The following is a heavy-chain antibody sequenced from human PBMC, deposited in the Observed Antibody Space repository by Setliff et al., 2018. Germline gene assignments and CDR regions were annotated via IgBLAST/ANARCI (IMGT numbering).Heavy chain of an antibody. CDR3: ARVSQLVVLSLYYYYGMDV. CDR1: GGSISSCIYY. V-gene: IGHV4-39*07. CDR2: IYYSGST. D-gene: IGHD6-6*01. J-gene: IGHJ6*02. Sequence: SETLSLTCTVSGGSISSCIYYWGWIRQPPGKGLEWIGSIYYSGSTYYNPSLKSRVTISVDTSKNQFSLKLSSVTAADTAVYYCARVSQLVVLSLYYYYGMDVWGQGTTVTVSS.